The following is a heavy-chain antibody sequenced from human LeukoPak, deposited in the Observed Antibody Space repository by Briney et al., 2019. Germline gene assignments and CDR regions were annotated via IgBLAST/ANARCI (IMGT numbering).Heavy chain of an antibody. D-gene: IGHD3-16*02. Sequence: GGSLRLSCAASGFTVSSNYMSWVRQPPGKGLEWVSVIYSGGSTYYADSVKGRFTISRDNSKNTLYLQMNSLRAEDTAVYYCAREDYVWGSYRSSGSDWGQGTLVTVSS. V-gene: IGHV3-66*01. CDR2: IYSGGST. CDR1: GFTVSSNY. CDR3: AREDYVWGSYRSSGSD. J-gene: IGHJ4*02.